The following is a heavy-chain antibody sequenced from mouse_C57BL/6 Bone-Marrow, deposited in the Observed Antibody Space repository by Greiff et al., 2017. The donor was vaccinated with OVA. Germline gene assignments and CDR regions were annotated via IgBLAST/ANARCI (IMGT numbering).Heavy chain of an antibody. Sequence: DVQLVESGGGLVKPGGSLKLSCAASGFTFSSYAMSWVRQTPEKRLEWVATISDGGSYTYYPDNVKGRFTISRDNAKNNLYLQMSHLKSEDTAMYYCARARVAYWGQGTLVTVSA. V-gene: IGHV5-4*01. CDR1: GFTFSSYA. CDR3: ARARVAY. CDR2: ISDGGSYT. J-gene: IGHJ3*01.